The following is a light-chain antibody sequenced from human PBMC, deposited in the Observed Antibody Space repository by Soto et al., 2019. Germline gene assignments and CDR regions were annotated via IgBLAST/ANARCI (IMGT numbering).Light chain of an antibody. CDR1: QRVSSSF. CDR3: QQYGSSPPLP. J-gene: IGKJ4*01. Sequence: EFVLTQSPGTLSLSPGERATLSCRASQRVSSSFLAWYQQKPGQAPRILIYGASTRATGIPDRFSGSGSGTDFTLTISRLEPEDFAVYYCQQYGSSPPLPFGGGTKVEIK. CDR2: GAS. V-gene: IGKV3-20*01.